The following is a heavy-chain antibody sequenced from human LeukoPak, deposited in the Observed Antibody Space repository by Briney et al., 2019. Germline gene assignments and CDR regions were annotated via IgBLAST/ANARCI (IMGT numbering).Heavy chain of an antibody. CDR2: IYYSGRT. CDR3: ARVIVGATFDY. J-gene: IGHJ4*02. Sequence: TSQTLSLTCTVSGGSISSGDYYWSWIRQPPGKGLEWIGYIYYSGRTYYNPSLKSRVTISVDTSKNQFSLKLSSVTAADTAVYYCARVIVGATFDYWGQGTLVTVSS. CDR1: GGSISSGDYY. D-gene: IGHD1-26*01. V-gene: IGHV4-30-4*08.